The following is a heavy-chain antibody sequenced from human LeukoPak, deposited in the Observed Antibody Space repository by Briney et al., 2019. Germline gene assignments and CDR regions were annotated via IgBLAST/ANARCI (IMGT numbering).Heavy chain of an antibody. CDR1: GGSISSSNYY. J-gene: IGHJ4*02. D-gene: IGHD3-10*01. Sequence: SETLSLTCTVSGGSISSSNYYWNWIRQPAGKGLDWIGRIYTSGSTNYNPSLKSRVTISVDTSKNQFSLKLNSVTAADTAVYYCARGLWFGDENPPYFDYWGQGTLVTVSS. CDR2: IYTSGST. CDR3: ARGLWFGDENPPYFDY. V-gene: IGHV4-61*02.